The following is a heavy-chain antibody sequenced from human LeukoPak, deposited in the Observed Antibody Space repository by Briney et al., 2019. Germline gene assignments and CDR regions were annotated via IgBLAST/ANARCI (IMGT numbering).Heavy chain of an antibody. CDR2: ISAYNGNT. CDR3: AREAKGSGYDSGSYYNDVYYYYYGMDV. D-gene: IGHD3-10*01. CDR1: GYTFTSYG. Sequence: GASVKVSCKASGYTFTSYGISWVRQAPGQGLEWMGWISAYNGNTNYAQKLQGRVTMTTDTSTSTAYMELRSLRSDDTAVYYCAREAKGSGYDSGSYYNDVYYYYYGMDVWGKGTTVTVSS. J-gene: IGHJ6*04. V-gene: IGHV1-18*04.